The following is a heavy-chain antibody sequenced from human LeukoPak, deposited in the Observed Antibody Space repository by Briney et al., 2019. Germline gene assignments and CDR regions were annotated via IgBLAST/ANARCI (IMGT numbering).Heavy chain of an antibody. J-gene: IGHJ4*02. D-gene: IGHD3-22*01. CDR1: GGSISSYY. CDR3: AREDYDSSGSFDY. Sequence: SETLSLTCTVSGGSISSYYWAWIRQPPGEGLEWIGYISYSGSTNYNPSLKSRVTISVDTSKNQLSLKLNSVTTADTAVYYCAREDYDSSGSFDYWGQGTLVTVSS. CDR2: ISYSGST. V-gene: IGHV4-59*01.